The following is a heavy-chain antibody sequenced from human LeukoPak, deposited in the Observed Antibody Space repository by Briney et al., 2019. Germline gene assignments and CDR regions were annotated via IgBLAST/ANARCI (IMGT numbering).Heavy chain of an antibody. CDR3: ARDASGNDTQEGFDC. CDR2: IYYSGST. V-gene: IGHV4-31*03. CDR1: GGSISSDGYY. Sequence: SETLSLTCTVSGGSISSDGYYWSWIRQHPGKGLEWIGYIYYSGSTYYNPSLKSRLTISVDTSKNHFSLKLSSASAADTAVYYCARDASGNDTQEGFDCWGQGTLVTVSS. J-gene: IGHJ4*02.